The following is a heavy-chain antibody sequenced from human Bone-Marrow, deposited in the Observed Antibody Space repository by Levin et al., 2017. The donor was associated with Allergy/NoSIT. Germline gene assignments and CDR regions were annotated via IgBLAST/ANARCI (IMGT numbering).Heavy chain of an antibody. V-gene: IGHV3-49*03. J-gene: IGHJ4*02. CDR2: IRSKPYGGTT. D-gene: IGHD3-22*01. CDR3: TRDYYGFSDY. CDR1: GFTFGDYA. Sequence: GGSLRLSCTGSYTGSGFTFGDYAMSWFRQAPGKGLEWVGFIRSKPYGGTTEYAASVRGRFTISRDDSKSIAFLQMNSLKTEDTAVYYCTRDYYGFSDYWGLGTLVTVSS.